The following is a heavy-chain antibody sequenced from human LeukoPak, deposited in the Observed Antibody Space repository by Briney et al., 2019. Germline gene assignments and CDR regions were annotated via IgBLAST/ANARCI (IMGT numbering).Heavy chain of an antibody. V-gene: IGHV3-30*02. CDR1: GFTFSSYG. CDR2: IRYDGSNK. D-gene: IGHD6-13*01. J-gene: IGHJ4*02. CDR3: AKGAPPIAAADFFDY. Sequence: GGSLRLSCAASGFTFSSYGMHWVRQAPGKGLEWVAFIRYDGSNKYYADSVKGRFTISRDNSKNTLYLQMNSLRAEDTAVYYCAKGAPPIAAADFFDYWGQGTLVTVSS.